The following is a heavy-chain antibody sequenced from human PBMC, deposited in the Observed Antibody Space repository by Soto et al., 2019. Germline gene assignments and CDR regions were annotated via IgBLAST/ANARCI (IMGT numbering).Heavy chain of an antibody. J-gene: IGHJ4*02. CDR3: ARQTPSGLQRWFDY. CDR1: GYSFATYW. Sequence: EVQLVQSGAEVKKPGESLKISCKASGYSFATYWIGWVRQMPGKGLEWMGIIYPRDSDTRYSPSFQGQVTISAAKSISTAYLQWSSLKASDTAMYYCARQTPSGLQRWFDYWGQGTLVTVSS. CDR2: IYPRDSDT. D-gene: IGHD3-10*01. V-gene: IGHV5-51*01.